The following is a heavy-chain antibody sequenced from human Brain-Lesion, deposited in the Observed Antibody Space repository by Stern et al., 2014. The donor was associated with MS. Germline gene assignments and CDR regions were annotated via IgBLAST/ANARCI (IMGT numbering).Heavy chain of an antibody. D-gene: IGHD1-26*01. CDR2: IHYSGFT. J-gene: IGHJ4*02. V-gene: IGHV4-39*01. CDR3: ARHDSVPRPSQLYSARDRGPGYFDY. CDR1: GGSISSSTYY. Sequence: QVQLMQSGPGLVKPSETLSLTCTVSGGSISSSTYYWAWIRQPPGKGLEWIGNIHYSGFTYYNPSLKSRVTISVDMSKNQFSLKLSSVTAADTAIYYCARHDSVPRPSQLYSARDRGPGYFDYWGQGTLVTVSS.